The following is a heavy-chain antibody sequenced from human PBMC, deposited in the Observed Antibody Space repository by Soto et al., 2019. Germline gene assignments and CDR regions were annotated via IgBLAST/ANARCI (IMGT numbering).Heavy chain of an antibody. CDR3: SGATLSNRGSYPPDN. D-gene: IGHD1-26*01. CDR2: IIPIFGTA. CDR1: GGTFRSYA. J-gene: IGHJ4*02. Sequence: QVQLVQSGAELKKPGSSVKVSCKASGGTFRSYAISWVRQAPGQGLEWMGGIIPIFGTANYAQKFQGRVTITADESTSTADMEMSRLRCEDTAVYYCSGATLSNRGSYPPDNWGQGTLVPVSS. V-gene: IGHV1-69*01.